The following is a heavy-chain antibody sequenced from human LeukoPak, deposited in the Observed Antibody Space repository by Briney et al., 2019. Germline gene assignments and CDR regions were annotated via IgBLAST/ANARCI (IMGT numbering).Heavy chain of an antibody. J-gene: IGHJ4*02. V-gene: IGHV4-4*07. CDR3: ARSAKAAGYSLNN. CDR2: SYTSGSS. D-gene: IGHD5-18*01. CDR1: GGSISSYY. Sequence: PSETLSLTCTVSGGSISSYYWSWIRQPAGKGLERIGRSYTSGSSNYNPHLYSRVTMSIYTDKNQFYLSLSPMTAADTAVYYCARSAKAAGYSLNNWGQGTLVTVSS.